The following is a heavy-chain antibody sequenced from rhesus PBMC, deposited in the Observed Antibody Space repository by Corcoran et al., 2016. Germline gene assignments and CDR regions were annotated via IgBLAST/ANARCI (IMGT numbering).Heavy chain of an antibody. CDR3: ARDAWYDY. J-gene: IGHJ4*01. D-gene: IGHD2-27*01. CDR1: GVTFGGYY. V-gene: IGHV3-8*01. Sequence: EVHLVESGGGLVQPGGSLRLSCTGSGVTFGGYYLYWVRQAPGKGVGWVSAINTGGGSTWYTDSVKGRFTISKENAKNTLYLQMDSLRSEDTAVYYCARDAWYDYWGQGVLVTVSS. CDR2: INTGGGST.